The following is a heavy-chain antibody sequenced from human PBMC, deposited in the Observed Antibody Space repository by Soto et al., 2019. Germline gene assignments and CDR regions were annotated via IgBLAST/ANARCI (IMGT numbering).Heavy chain of an antibody. Sequence: LRLSCAASGFTFSSYGMHWVRQAPGKGLEWVAVISYDGSNKYYADSVKGRFTISRDNSKNTLYLQMNSLRAEDTAVYYCAKEGCSGGSCYSGNWFDPWGQGTLVTVSS. V-gene: IGHV3-30*18. CDR2: ISYDGSNK. J-gene: IGHJ5*02. CDR3: AKEGCSGGSCYSGNWFDP. CDR1: GFTFSSYG. D-gene: IGHD2-15*01.